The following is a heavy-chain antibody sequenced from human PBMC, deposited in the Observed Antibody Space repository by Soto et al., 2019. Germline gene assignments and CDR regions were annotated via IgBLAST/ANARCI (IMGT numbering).Heavy chain of an antibody. V-gene: IGHV3-9*01. CDR1: GFSFDDYA. CDR2: ISWNSGRI. Sequence: EVQLVESGGGLVQPGRSLRLSCAASGFSFDDYAMHWVRQAPGKGLEWVSGISWNSGRIGYADSVKGRITISRDNAKNSLYLQMNSLIAEDTAFSYCAKDLSYDGPPAFAILGQGSMVTVS. J-gene: IGHJ3*02. D-gene: IGHD5-12*01. CDR3: AKDLSYDGPPAFAI.